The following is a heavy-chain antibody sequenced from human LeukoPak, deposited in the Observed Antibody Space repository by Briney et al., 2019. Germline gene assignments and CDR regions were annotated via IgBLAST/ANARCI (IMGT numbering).Heavy chain of an antibody. D-gene: IGHD3-22*01. CDR1: GGTFSSYA. CDR3: ARGVYYDNSGYSDF. Sequence: SVKVSCKASGGTFSSYAISWVRQAPGQGLEWMGRIIPILGIANYAQKFQGRVTITADKSTSTAYMELSSLRSEDTAVYYCARGVYYDNSGYSDFWGQGTLVTVSS. V-gene: IGHV1-69*04. CDR2: IIPILGIA. J-gene: IGHJ4*02.